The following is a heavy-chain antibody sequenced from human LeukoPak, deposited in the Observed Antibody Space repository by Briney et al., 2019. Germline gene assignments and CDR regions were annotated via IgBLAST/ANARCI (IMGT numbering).Heavy chain of an antibody. D-gene: IGHD3-10*01. CDR1: GGTFSSYA. CDR3: ARYGSGSFFSFPPGMDV. Sequence: EASVKVSCKASGGTFSSYAISWVRQAPGQGLEWMGGIIPIFGTANYAQKFQGRVTITADESTSTAYMELSSLRSEDTAVYYCARYGSGSFFSFPPGMDVWGQGTTVTVSS. V-gene: IGHV1-69*13. J-gene: IGHJ6*02. CDR2: IIPIFGTA.